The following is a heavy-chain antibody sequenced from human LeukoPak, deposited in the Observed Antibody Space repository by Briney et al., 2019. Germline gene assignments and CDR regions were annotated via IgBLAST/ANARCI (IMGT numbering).Heavy chain of an antibody. CDR3: ASRSRITGSCYEGGYCYYMDV. Sequence: SETLSLTCSVSGGSTSSSRYYWGWIRQPPERGLEWIGSIYYSGRAVYNPSLRGRVTISADSSKNHFSLTLTSVTAADTAVYFCASRSRITGSCYEGGYCYYMDVWGKGTTVSVSS. V-gene: IGHV4-39*02. D-gene: IGHD2-15*01. CDR2: IYYSGRA. CDR1: GGSTSSSRYY. J-gene: IGHJ6*03.